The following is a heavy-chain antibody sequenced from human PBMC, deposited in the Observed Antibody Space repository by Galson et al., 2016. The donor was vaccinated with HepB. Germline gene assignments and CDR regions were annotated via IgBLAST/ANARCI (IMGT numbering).Heavy chain of an antibody. CDR2: IKPSGGDI. CDR1: GYTFTSYY. V-gene: IGHV1-46*01. Sequence: SCKASGYTFTSYYIYWVRQAPGQGLEWMGIIKPSGGDIDHAQNFQGRITMTRDTSTSTVYMELSGLRSEDSAVYYCARRYDFWSGYYNFYYYGLDVWGQGTTVTVSS. D-gene: IGHD3/OR15-3a*01. J-gene: IGHJ6*02. CDR3: ARRYDFWSGYYNFYYYGLDV.